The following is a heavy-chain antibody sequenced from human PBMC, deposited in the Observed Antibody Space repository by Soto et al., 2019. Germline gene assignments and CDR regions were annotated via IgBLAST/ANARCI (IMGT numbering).Heavy chain of an antibody. CDR2: INAGNGNT. V-gene: IGHV1-3*01. CDR1: GYTFTSYA. CDR3: ARARYDSSGYYYYYGMDD. D-gene: IGHD3-22*01. J-gene: IGHJ6*01. Sequence: ASVKVSCKASGYTFTSYAMHWVRQAPGQRLEWMGWINAGNGNTKYSQKFQGRVTITRDTSASTAYMELSSLRSEDTAVYYCARARYDSSGYYYYYGMDDWGQGTRVT.